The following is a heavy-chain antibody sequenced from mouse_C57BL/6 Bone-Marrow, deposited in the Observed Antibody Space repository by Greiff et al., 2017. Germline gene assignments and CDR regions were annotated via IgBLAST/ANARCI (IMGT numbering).Heavy chain of an antibody. CDR2: LYPGDGDT. V-gene: IGHV1-80*01. CDR1: GYAFSSYW. J-gene: IGHJ1*03. D-gene: IGHD2-5*01. Sequence: VQLQQSGAELVKPGASVKISCKASGYAFSSYWMNWVKQRPGKGLEWIGQLYPGDGDTNYNGKFKGNATLTADKSSSTAYMQLRRLPSEDSAVYFCARRDYSNYVGYFDVWGTGTTVTGSS. CDR3: ARRDYSNYVGYFDV.